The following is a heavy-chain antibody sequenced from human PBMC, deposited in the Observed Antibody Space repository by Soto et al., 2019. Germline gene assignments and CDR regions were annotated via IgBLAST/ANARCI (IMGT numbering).Heavy chain of an antibody. V-gene: IGHV1-8*02. D-gene: IGHD5-12*01. CDR2: MNPNSGNT. CDR1: GYTFTSYA. J-gene: IGHJ6*02. CDR3: ARRIVATIRSGLSMDV. Sequence: GSVKVSCKASGYTFTSYAMHWVRQATGQGLEWMGWMNPNSGNTGYAQKFQGRVTMTRNTSISTAYMELSSLRSEDTAVYYCARRIVATIRSGLSMDVWGQGTTVTVSS.